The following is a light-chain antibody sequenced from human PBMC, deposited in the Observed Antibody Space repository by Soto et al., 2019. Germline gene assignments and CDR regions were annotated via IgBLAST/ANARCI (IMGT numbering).Light chain of an antibody. V-gene: IGLV1-47*01. CDR3: ATWDDSLSAWV. CDR1: SSKIASNY. J-gene: IGLJ3*02. Sequence: QSVLTQPPSASGTPGQRVSISCSGSSSKIASNYVYWYQQLSGTAPKLLIYTNNQRPSGVPDRFSGSKSGTSASLAISGLRSEDEADYYCATWDDSLSAWVFGGGTKLTVL. CDR2: TNN.